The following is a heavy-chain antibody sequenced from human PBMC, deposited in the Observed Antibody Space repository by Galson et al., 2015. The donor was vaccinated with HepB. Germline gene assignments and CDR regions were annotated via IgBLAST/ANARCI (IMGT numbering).Heavy chain of an antibody. CDR2: ISYDGSNK. CDR3: AKAVNYYDSSGYYSAEYFQH. J-gene: IGHJ1*01. V-gene: IGHV3-30*18. D-gene: IGHD3-22*01. CDR1: GFTFSSYG. Sequence: SLRLSCAASGFTFSSYGMHWVRQAPGKGLEWVAVISYDGSNKYYADSVKGRFTISRDNSKNTLYLQMNSLRAEDTAVYYCAKAVNYYDSSGYYSAEYFQHWGQGTLVTVSS.